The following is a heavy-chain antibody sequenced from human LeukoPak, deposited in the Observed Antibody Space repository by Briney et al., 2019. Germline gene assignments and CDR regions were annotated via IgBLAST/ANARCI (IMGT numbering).Heavy chain of an antibody. CDR3: VRGGSPTVTLEY. CDR1: GFTFSTYA. Sequence: GGSLRLSCAASGFTFSTYAMHWVRQAPGKGLEWVAVISHDGSNKYYAEFVKGRFTVSRDNSKNTLYLQMSDLTSDDTAVYYCVRGGSPTVTLEYWGQGTLVTVSS. V-gene: IGHV3-30-3*01. J-gene: IGHJ4*02. D-gene: IGHD4-17*01. CDR2: ISHDGSNK.